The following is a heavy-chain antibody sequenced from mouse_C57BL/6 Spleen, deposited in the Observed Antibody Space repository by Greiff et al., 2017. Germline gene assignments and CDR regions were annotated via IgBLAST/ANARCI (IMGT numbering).Heavy chain of an antibody. Sequence: QVQLQQSGAELVKPGASVKMSCKASGYTFTSYWITWVKQRPGQGLEWIGDIYPGSGSTNYNEKFKSKATLTVDTSASTAYMQRSSLTSEDSAVYYCARDWDERYFDVWGAGTTVTVSS. CDR1: GYTFTSYW. V-gene: IGHV1-55*01. CDR3: ARDWDERYFDV. CDR2: IYPGSGST. J-gene: IGHJ1*01. D-gene: IGHD4-1*01.